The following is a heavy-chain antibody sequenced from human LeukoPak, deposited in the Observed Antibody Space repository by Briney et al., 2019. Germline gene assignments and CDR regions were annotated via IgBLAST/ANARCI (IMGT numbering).Heavy chain of an antibody. D-gene: IGHD3-22*01. Sequence: PGGSLRLSCAASGFTFDDYTMHWVRQAPGRGLELVSLISWDGGSTYYADSVKGRFTISRDNSKNSLYLQMNSLRTEDTALYYCAKDFDYYDTGGLGYWGQGTLVTVSS. CDR1: GFTFDDYT. J-gene: IGHJ4*02. CDR2: ISWDGGST. CDR3: AKDFDYYDTGGLGY. V-gene: IGHV3-43*01.